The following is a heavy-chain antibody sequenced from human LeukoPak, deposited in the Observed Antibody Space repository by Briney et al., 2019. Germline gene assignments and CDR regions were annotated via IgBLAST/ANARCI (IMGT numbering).Heavy chain of an antibody. CDR2: IWYDGSNK. V-gene: IGHV3-33*01. D-gene: IGHD6-19*01. CDR3: ARARLGTRRTVAGPPLY. Sequence: GGSLRLSCAASGFTFSSYGMHWVRQAPGKGLEWVAVIWYDGSNKYYADSVKGRFTISRDNSKNTLYLQMNSLRAEDTAVYYCARARLGTRRTVAGPPLYWGQGTLVTVSS. CDR1: GFTFSSYG. J-gene: IGHJ4*02.